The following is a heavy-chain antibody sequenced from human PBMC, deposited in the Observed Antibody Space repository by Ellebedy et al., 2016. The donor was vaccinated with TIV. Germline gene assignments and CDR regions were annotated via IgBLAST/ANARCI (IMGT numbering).Heavy chain of an antibody. J-gene: IGHJ5*02. CDR1: GDSISGYY. Sequence: SETLSLTCTVSGDSISGYYWSWIRQPPGKGLEWIGYIYYSGATNYNPSLKSRVTISVDTSKNQFSLKMSSVTAADTAVYYCARDHGTYDLLTASTRPHWFDPWGQGTLVTVSS. CDR2: IYYSGAT. D-gene: IGHD3-9*01. V-gene: IGHV4-59*01. CDR3: ARDHGTYDLLTASTRPHWFDP.